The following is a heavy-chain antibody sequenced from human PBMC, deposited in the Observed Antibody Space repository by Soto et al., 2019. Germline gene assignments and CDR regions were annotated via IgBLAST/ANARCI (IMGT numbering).Heavy chain of an antibody. CDR2: IGFDGTNI. V-gene: IGHV3-33*01. CDR1: GFDFKPYG. J-gene: IGHJ4*02. Sequence: QGQLVESGGGGVQPGRSLGLSWVGSGFDFKPYGMHWVRQAPGKGLEWGAVIGFDGTNIHYSDSVRGRFSISRDNSENTVSLQMNSLRVEDTALYYCVRTACVINNCSYRGVRWGQGTLVTV. D-gene: IGHD1-20*01. CDR3: VRTACVINNCSYRGVR.